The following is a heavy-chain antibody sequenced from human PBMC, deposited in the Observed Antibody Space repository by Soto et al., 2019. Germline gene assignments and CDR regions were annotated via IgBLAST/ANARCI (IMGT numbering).Heavy chain of an antibody. V-gene: IGHV3-49*04. D-gene: IGHD3-3*01. CDR2: TRSKAYDGTT. CDR3: SRAGDFWSGPQAV. CDR1: GFTFGDYA. Sequence: RGSLRLSCTASGFTFGDYAMSWVRQAPGKGLEWVGFTRSKAYDGTTEYAASVKGRFSISRDDSKSIAYLQMNSLKTEDTAVYYFSRAGDFWSGPQAVWGQGSTVTVSS. J-gene: IGHJ6*02.